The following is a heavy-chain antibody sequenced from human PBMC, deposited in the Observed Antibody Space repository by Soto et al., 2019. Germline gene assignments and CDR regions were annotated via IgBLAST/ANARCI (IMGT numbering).Heavy chain of an antibody. V-gene: IGHV1-3*01. D-gene: IGHD3-10*01. CDR3: ATSMVRGVPPSDY. CDR2: INAGNGNT. J-gene: IGHJ4*02. Sequence: ASVKASCKESGYTITSYSRHWVRQAPGQRLEWMGWINAGNGNTKYSQKFQGRVTITRDTSASTAYMELSSLRSEDTAVYYCATSMVRGVPPSDYWGQGTLVTVSS. CDR1: GYTITSYS.